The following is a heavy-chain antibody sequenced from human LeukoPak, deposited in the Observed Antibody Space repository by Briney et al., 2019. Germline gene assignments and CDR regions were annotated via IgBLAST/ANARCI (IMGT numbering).Heavy chain of an antibody. V-gene: IGHV1-18*01. J-gene: IGHJ4*02. CDR3: ARDSLLAAPYTDH. CDR2: ISDYSGNP. Sequence: GASVEVSCKASGYTFTSYGISWVRQAPGQGLEWMGWISDYSGNPNYAQKFQGRVTMTADTFTSTAYMELRSLRSDDTAVYFCARDSLLAAPYTDHWGQGTLVTVSS. CDR1: GYTFTSYG. D-gene: IGHD3-10*01.